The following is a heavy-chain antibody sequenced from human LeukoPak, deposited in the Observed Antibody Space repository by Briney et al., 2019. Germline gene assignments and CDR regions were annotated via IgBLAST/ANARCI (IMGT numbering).Heavy chain of an antibody. CDR1: GFTFDDYG. CDR3: ARDLAIVARSGFDY. D-gene: IGHD2-15*01. V-gene: IGHV3-20*04. Sequence: PGGSLRLSCAASGFTFDDYGMSWVRQAPGKGLEWVSGINWNGGSTGYADSVKGRFTISRDNAKNSLYLQMNSLRAEDTALYYCARDLAIVARSGFDYWGQGTLVTVSS. J-gene: IGHJ4*02. CDR2: INWNGGST.